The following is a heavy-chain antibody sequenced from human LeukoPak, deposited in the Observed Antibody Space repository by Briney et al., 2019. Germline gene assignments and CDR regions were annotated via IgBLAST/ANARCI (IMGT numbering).Heavy chain of an antibody. D-gene: IGHD2-2*01. J-gene: IGHJ6*02. CDR1: GFTFSSYS. Sequence: GGSLRLSCAASGFTFSSYSMNWVRQAPGKGLVWVSRINSDGSSTSYADSVKGRFTISRDNAKNTLYLQMNSLRAEDTAVYYCARGERYCSSTSCSDYYYYYGMDVWGQGTTVTVSS. CDR3: ARGERYCSSTSCSDYYYYYGMDV. CDR2: INSDGSST. V-gene: IGHV3-74*01.